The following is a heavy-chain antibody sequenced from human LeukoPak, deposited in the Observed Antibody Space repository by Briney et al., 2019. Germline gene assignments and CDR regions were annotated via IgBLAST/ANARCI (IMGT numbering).Heavy chain of an antibody. CDR1: GYSFTSYW. Sequence: GESLKISCKGSGYSFTSYWIGWVRQMPGKGLEWMGIIYPGDSDTRYSPSFQGQVTISADKSISTAYMELSRLRSDDTAVYYCARGTGYNNWFDPWGQGTLVTVSS. D-gene: IGHD2-8*02. CDR2: IYPGDSDT. CDR3: ARGTGYNNWFDP. J-gene: IGHJ5*02. V-gene: IGHV5-51*01.